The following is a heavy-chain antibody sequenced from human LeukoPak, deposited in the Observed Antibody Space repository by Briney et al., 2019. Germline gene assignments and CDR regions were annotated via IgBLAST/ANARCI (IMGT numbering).Heavy chain of an antibody. Sequence: SVKVSCKASGGTFSSYAVSWVRQAPGRGFEWMGRIIPVFGTTKYAQMFQGRVTITTDKSTGTAYMELSRLRSGDTAVYYCARERGLVTTTFDSWGQGVQVTVSS. CDR2: IIPVFGTT. CDR1: GGTFSSYA. V-gene: IGHV1-69*05. D-gene: IGHD2-21*02. CDR3: ARERGLVTTTFDS. J-gene: IGHJ5*01.